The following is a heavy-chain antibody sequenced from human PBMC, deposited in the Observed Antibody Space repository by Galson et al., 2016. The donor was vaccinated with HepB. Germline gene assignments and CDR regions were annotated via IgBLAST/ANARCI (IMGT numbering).Heavy chain of an antibody. J-gene: IGHJ6*02. D-gene: IGHD2-2*01. CDR3: ARSALYCSSRSCSYYHYGMDV. Sequence: QSGAEVKKPGESLKISCQDSGYSFTTFWIGWVRQMPGKGLEWMGIIYPGDSDTRYNTSFEGQVTMSADKSISTAYLQWSSLKASDTAMYYCARSALYCSSRSCSYYHYGMDVWGQGTTVTVS. V-gene: IGHV5-51*01. CDR2: IYPGDSDT. CDR1: GYSFTTFW.